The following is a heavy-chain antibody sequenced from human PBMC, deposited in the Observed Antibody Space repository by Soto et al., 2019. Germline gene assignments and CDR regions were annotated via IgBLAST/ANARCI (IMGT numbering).Heavy chain of an antibody. CDR1: GGSISGTTYS. J-gene: IGHJ4*02. V-gene: IGHV4-30-2*01. CDR2: IYDSGNT. Sequence: QLQLQESGSGLVKPSQTLSLTCAVSGGSISGTTYSWSWIRQPPGKGLEWIGYIYDSGNTYYNPSLKRQFSISVDRSKNQFSRKLSSVTAADTAVYYCARGQGAAAGQSNFDYWGQGALVTVSS. CDR3: ARGQGAAAGQSNFDY. D-gene: IGHD6-13*01.